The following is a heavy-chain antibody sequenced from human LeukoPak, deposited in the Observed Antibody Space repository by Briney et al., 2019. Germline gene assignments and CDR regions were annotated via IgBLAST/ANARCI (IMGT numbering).Heavy chain of an antibody. CDR2: ISGSGGST. CDR1: GFTFSSYA. CDR3: AAVRKVRSSGFDY. D-gene: IGHD6-19*01. J-gene: IGHJ4*02. V-gene: IGHV3-23*01. Sequence: PGGSLRLSCAASGFTFSSYAMSWVRQAPGKGLEWVSAISGSGGSTYYADSVKGRFTISRDNSKNTLYLQMNSLRAEDTAVYYCAAVRKVRSSGFDYWGQGTLVTVSS.